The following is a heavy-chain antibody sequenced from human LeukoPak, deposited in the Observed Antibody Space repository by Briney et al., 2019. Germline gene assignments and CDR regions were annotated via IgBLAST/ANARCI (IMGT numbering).Heavy chain of an antibody. CDR3: AKGHGYSYGGFDY. Sequence: PGGSLRLSCAASGFTFSSYAMSWVHQAPGKGLEWVSAISGSGGSTYYADSVKGRFTISRDNSKNTLYLQMNSLRAEDTAVYYCAKGHGYSYGGFDYWGQGTLVTVSS. CDR1: GFTFSSYA. V-gene: IGHV3-23*01. CDR2: ISGSGGST. J-gene: IGHJ4*02. D-gene: IGHD5-18*01.